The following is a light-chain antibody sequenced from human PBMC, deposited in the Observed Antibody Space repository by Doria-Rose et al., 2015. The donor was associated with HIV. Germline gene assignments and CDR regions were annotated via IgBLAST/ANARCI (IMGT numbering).Light chain of an antibody. J-gene: IGKJ3*01. Sequence: EIVLTQSPATLSLSPGERATLSCRASQSVSSNLAWYQQKPGQAPRPLIYDASNRATGIPARFSGSGCGTDFTLTNSSLEPEDFAVYFCQQRSNWPPIFTFGPGTKVDI. V-gene: IGKV3-11*01. CDR2: DAS. CDR3: QQRSNWPPIFT. CDR1: QSVSSN.